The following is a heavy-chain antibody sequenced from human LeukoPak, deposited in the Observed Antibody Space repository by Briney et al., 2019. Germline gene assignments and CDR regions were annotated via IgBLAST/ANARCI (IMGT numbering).Heavy chain of an antibody. V-gene: IGHV3-23*01. D-gene: IGHD3-22*01. Sequence: GGSLRLSCAASGFTFSFYAMSWVRRAPGKGLEWVSSISSSGDVTFYTDPVKGRFTISRDNSKNTLYLQMNSLRAEDTAIYYCAKDRPNYYESNGHYYKRDGGYWGQGTLVTVSS. J-gene: IGHJ4*02. CDR2: ISSSGDVT. CDR3: AKDRPNYYESNGHYYKRDGGY. CDR1: GFTFSFYA.